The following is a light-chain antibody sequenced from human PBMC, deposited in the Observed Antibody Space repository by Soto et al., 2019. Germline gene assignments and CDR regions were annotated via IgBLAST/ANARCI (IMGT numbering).Light chain of an antibody. V-gene: IGLV2-8*01. CDR1: SSDVGGYNY. Sequence: QSVLTQPPSASGSPGQSVTISCTGTSSDVGGYNYVSWYQQHPGKAPKLMIYEVSKRPSGVPDRFSGSKSGNTASLTVSGLQAEDEADYYCSSFAGSNNSYVFGPGTKLTVL. J-gene: IGLJ1*01. CDR3: SSFAGSNNSYV. CDR2: EVS.